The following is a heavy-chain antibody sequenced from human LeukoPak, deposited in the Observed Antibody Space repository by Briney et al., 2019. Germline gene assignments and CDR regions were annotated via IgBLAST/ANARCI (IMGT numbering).Heavy chain of an antibody. CDR1: GFTLSNYG. CDR2: INDNGSNR. CDR3: ARWGGTRQFYFDY. Sequence: TGGSLRLSCAASGFTLSNYGLHWVRQGPGKGLEWLSVINDNGSNRYYADSVKGRFTISKDSSENTLYLQMNSLRADDTAMYYCARWGGTRQFYFDYWGQGTLATVSS. J-gene: IGHJ4*02. D-gene: IGHD3-16*01. V-gene: IGHV3-33*01.